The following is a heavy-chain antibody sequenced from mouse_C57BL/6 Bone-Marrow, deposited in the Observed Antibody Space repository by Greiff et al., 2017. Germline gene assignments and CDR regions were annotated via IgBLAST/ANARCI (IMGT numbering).Heavy chain of an antibody. D-gene: IGHD1-1*01. J-gene: IGHJ2*01. Sequence: LVESGAELARPGASVKLSCKASGYTFTSYGISWVKQRTGQGLEWIGEIYPRSGNTYYNEKFKGKATLTADKSSSTAYMELRSLTSEDSAVYFCARSNLLLRLYYFDYWGQGTTLTVSS. CDR1: GYTFTSYG. CDR3: ARSNLLLRLYYFDY. V-gene: IGHV1-81*01. CDR2: IYPRSGNT.